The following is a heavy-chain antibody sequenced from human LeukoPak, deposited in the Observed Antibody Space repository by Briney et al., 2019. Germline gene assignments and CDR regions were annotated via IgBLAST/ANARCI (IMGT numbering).Heavy chain of an antibody. CDR2: ITSSGSYI. CDR3: ASLRGAIAVAGTPYYYAMDV. D-gene: IGHD6-19*01. CDR1: GFTFSSYS. Sequence: GGSLRLSCAASGFTFSSYSMNWVRQAPGKGLEWVSSITSSGSYIFYADSVKGRFTISRDNAKNSLYLQMNSLRAEDTAVYYCASLRGAIAVAGTPYYYAMDVWGQGTTVTVSS. V-gene: IGHV3-21*01. J-gene: IGHJ6*02.